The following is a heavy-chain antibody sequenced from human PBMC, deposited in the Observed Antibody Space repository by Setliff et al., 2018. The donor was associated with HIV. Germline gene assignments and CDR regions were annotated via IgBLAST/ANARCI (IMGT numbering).Heavy chain of an antibody. CDR1: GGSFSGYY. J-gene: IGHJ4*02. D-gene: IGHD3-3*01. V-gene: IGHV4-59*01. Sequence: SETLSLTCAVYGGSFSGYYWGWIRQPPGKGLEWIGYMYYSGNTNYNPSPKSRVTISVDTSKSQFSLKLNSVTAADTAVYYCARDQSDWFYWGQGTLVTVSS. CDR2: MYYSGNT. CDR3: ARDQSDWFY.